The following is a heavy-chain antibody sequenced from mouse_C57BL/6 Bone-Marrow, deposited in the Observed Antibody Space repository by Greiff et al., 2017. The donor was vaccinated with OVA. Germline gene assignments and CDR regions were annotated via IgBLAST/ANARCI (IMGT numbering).Heavy chain of an antibody. CDR2: ISDGGSYT. D-gene: IGHD2-4*01. CDR3: ARDDYDLYYFDD. V-gene: IGHV5-4*01. CDR1: GFTFSSYA. J-gene: IGHJ2*01. Sequence: EVKLVESGGGLVKPGGSLKLSCAASGFTFSSYAMSWVRQTPEKRLEWVATISDGGSYTYYPDNVKGRFTISRDNAKNNLYLQMSHLKSEDTAMYYCARDDYDLYYFDDWGQGTTLTVSS.